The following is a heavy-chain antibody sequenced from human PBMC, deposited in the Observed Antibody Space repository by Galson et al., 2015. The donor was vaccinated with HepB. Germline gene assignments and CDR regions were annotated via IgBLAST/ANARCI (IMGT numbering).Heavy chain of an antibody. CDR3: AREYRSVLLWFGELPRGWFDP. Sequence: SVKVSCKASGYTFTSYGISWVRQAPGQGLEWMGWISAYNGNTNYAQKLQGRVTMTTDTSTSTAYMELRSLRSDDTAVYYCAREYRSVLLWFGELPRGWFDPWGQGTLVTVSS. J-gene: IGHJ5*02. D-gene: IGHD3-10*01. V-gene: IGHV1-18*04. CDR1: GYTFTSYG. CDR2: ISAYNGNT.